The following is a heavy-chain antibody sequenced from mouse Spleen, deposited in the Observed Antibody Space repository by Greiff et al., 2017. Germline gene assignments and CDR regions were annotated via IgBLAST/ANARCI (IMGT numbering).Heavy chain of an antibody. CDR3: ARDLGLLFFDY. J-gene: IGHJ2*01. D-gene: IGHD1-1*01. Sequence: EVHLVESGPGLVKPSQSLSLTCSVTGYSITSGYYWNWIRQFPGNKLEWMGYISYDGSNNYNPSLKNRISITRDTSKNQFFLKLNSVTTEDTATYYCARDLGLLFFDYWGQGTTLTVSS. CDR2: ISYDGSN. CDR1: GYSITSGYY. V-gene: IGHV3-6*02.